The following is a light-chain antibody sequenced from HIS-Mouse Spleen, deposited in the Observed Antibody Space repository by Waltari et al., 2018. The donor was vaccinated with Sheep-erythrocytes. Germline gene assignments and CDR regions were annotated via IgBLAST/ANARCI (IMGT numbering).Light chain of an antibody. Sequence: QSALTQPASVSGSPGQSITISCTATSSDVGGYNFVSWYQQHPGQAPKLMIYEVSNRPSGVSNRFSGSKSGNTASLTISGLQAEDEADYYCSSYTSSSTQVFGGGTKLTVL. CDR1: SSDVGGYNF. CDR2: EVS. V-gene: IGLV2-14*01. CDR3: SSYTSSSTQV. J-gene: IGLJ2*01.